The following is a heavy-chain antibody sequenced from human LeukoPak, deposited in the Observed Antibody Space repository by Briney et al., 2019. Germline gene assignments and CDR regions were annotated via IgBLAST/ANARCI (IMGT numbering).Heavy chain of an antibody. J-gene: IGHJ4*02. CDR2: IKQDGSEK. Sequence: GGSLRLSCVASGFPFSSYWMTWVRQAPGKGLEWVANIKQDGSEKYYVDSVKGRFTISRDNAKNSLYLQMNSLRAEDTAMYYCVGGGSFWGQGTLVTVSS. D-gene: IGHD2-15*01. CDR1: GFPFSSYW. V-gene: IGHV3-7*03. CDR3: VGGGSF.